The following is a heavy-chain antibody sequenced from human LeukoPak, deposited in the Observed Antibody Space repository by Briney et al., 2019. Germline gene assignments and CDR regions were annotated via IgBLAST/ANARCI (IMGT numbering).Heavy chain of an antibody. D-gene: IGHD2-2*01. J-gene: IGHJ4*02. V-gene: IGHV3-23*01. Sequence: GGSLRLSCAASGFTFSSYAMSWVRQAPGKGLEWVSAISGSGGSTYYADSVKGRFTISRDNSKNTLYLQMNSLRAEDTAVYYCAKDGSYCSSTSCYFGTGRPLDYWGQGTLVTV. CDR1: GFTFSSYA. CDR3: AKDGSYCSSTSCYFGTGRPLDY. CDR2: ISGSGGST.